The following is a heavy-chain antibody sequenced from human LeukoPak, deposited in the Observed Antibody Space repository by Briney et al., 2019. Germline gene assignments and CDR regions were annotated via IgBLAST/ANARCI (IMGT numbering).Heavy chain of an antibody. CDR1: GFIFSHYA. J-gene: IGHJ4*02. D-gene: IGHD2-15*01. CDR2: ITCGGNT. CDR3: AKYCSGGNCCSGLY. Sequence: GGSLRLSCAASGFIFSHYAMTWVRQAPGKGLQWVSTITCGGNTYYAASVKGGFTISRDNSKTTLYLQMNSLRAEDTAVYRCAKYCSGGNCCSGLYWGQGTLVTVSS. V-gene: IGHV3-23*01.